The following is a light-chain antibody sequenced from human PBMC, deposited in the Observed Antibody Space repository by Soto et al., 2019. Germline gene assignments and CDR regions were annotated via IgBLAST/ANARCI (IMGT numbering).Light chain of an antibody. CDR1: QSVISSY. V-gene: IGKV3-20*01. Sequence: EIVFTQSPGTLSLSPGERVALSCRASQSVISSYLAWYQQKPGQAPRLFIYGASSRATGIPDRFSGSGSGTDFTLTISRLEPEDSAVYSCQQYGSSWTFGQGTKVDIK. CDR2: GAS. CDR3: QQYGSSWT. J-gene: IGKJ1*01.